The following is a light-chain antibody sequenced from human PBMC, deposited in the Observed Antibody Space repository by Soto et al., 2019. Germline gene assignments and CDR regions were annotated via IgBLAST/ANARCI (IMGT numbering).Light chain of an antibody. V-gene: IGKV1D-12*01. CDR2: AAS. J-gene: IGKJ5*01. CDR3: QQANSFPPT. CDR1: QDISSW. Sequence: DIQMTQSPSSVSASVGDRVTITCRASQDISSWLAWYQQKPGKAPKLLIYAASSLQSGVPSRFSGSGSGTDFTLTINILQPEDFATYYCQQANSFPPTFGQGTRLEIK.